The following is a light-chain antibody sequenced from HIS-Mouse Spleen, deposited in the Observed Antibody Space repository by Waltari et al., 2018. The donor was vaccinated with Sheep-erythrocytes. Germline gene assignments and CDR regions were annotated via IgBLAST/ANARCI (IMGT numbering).Light chain of an antibody. CDR1: SSHIGTNT. CDR3: AAWDDSLNGPV. Sequence: QSVLTQPPSASGTPGQRVTISCSGSSSHIGTNTVNWFQQPPGPAPKLLIYSNNQRPSGVPDRFSGSKSGTSASLAISGLQSEDEADYYCAAWDDSLNGPVFGGGTKLTVL. J-gene: IGLJ3*02. V-gene: IGLV1-44*01. CDR2: SNN.